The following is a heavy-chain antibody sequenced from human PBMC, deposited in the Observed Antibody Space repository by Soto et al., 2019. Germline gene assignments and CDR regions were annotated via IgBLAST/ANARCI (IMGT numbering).Heavy chain of an antibody. J-gene: IGHJ5*02. D-gene: IGHD6-13*01. Sequence: QVQLQESGPGLVKPSETLSLTCTVSGGSISSYYWSWIRQPAGKGLEWIGRIYTSGSTNYNPSFKSRVTMSVDTSKNQFSLKLSTVTAADTAVYYCARDHGQDSSSWFDPWGQGTLVTVSS. CDR2: IYTSGST. CDR3: ARDHGQDSSSWFDP. CDR1: GGSISSYY. V-gene: IGHV4-4*07.